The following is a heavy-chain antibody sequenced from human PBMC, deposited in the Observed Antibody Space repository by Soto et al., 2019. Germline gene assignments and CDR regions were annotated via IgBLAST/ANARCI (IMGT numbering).Heavy chain of an antibody. CDR1: GGSFSGYY. CDR2: INHSGST. J-gene: IGHJ4*02. CDR3: ARDRSGYDFWSGLDY. V-gene: IGHV4-34*01. D-gene: IGHD3-3*01. Sequence: TLSLTCAVYGGSFSGYYWSWIRQPPGKGLEWIGEINHSGSTNYNPSLKSRVTISVDTSKNQFSLKLSSVTAADTAVYYCARDRSGYDFWSGLDYWGQGTLVTVSS.